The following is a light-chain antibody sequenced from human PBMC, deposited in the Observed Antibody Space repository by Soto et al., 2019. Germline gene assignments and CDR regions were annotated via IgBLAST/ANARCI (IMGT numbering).Light chain of an antibody. CDR1: QSLTTN. CDR2: DAS. CDR3: QQYDDWPLT. V-gene: IGKV3-15*01. Sequence: EVVITQSPITVCCDGLERAILSCRASQSLTTNLAWYQQKPGQAPRLLIHDASTRATGIPARFSGSGSGTEFTLTISSLQSEDFAVYYCQQYDDWPLTFGQGTRLEIK. J-gene: IGKJ5*01.